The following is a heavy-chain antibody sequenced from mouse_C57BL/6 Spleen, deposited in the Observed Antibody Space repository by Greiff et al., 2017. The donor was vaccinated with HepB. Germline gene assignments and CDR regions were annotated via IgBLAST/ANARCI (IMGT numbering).Heavy chain of an antibody. CDR3: ARLEGYYYDYDQFAY. Sequence: VKLLESGAELVKPGASVKLSCKASGYTFTSYWMHWVKQRPGRGLEWIGRIDPNSGGTKYNEKFKSKATLTVDKPSSTAYMQLSSLTSEDSAVYYCARLEGYYYDYDQFAYWGQGTLVTVSA. CDR1: GYTFTSYW. J-gene: IGHJ3*01. V-gene: IGHV1-72*01. D-gene: IGHD2-4*01. CDR2: IDPNSGGT.